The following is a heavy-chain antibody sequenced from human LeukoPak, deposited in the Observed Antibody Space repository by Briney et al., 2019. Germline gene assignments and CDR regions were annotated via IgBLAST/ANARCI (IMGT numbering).Heavy chain of an antibody. CDR2: ISYDGSNK. D-gene: IGHD3-3*01. Sequence: GGSLTLSCAASVSEFVFSNYGMHWVRQAPGKGLEWVAVISYDGSNKYYADSVKGRFTISRDNSKNTLYLQMNSLRAEDTAVYYCAKTYYDFWSGYYDYWGQGTLVTVSS. V-gene: IGHV3-30*18. J-gene: IGHJ4*02. CDR1: VSEFVFSNYG. CDR3: AKTYYDFWSGYYDY.